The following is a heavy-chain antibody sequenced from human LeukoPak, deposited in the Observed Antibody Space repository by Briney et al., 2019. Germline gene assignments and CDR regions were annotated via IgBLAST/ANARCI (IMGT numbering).Heavy chain of an antibody. D-gene: IGHD3-3*01. J-gene: IGHJ4*02. CDR3: ARQAATIFGVVTFFDY. V-gene: IGHV3-23*01. CDR1: GFTFSSYA. CDR2: ISGSGGST. Sequence: GGSLRLSCAASGFTFSSYAMSWVRQAPGKGLEWVSAISGSGGSTYYADSVKGRFTISRDNSKNTLYLQMNSLRAEDTAVYYCARQAATIFGVVTFFDYWGQGTLVTVSS.